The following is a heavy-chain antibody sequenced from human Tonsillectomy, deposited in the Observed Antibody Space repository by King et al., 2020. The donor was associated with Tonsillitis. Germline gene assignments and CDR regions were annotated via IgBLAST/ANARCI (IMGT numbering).Heavy chain of an antibody. J-gene: IGHJ4*02. CDR1: GFTFSSYA. CDR2: LSGSGDST. D-gene: IGHD1-26*01. Sequence: VQLVESGGGLLQPGGSLRLSCAASGFTFSSYAMSWVRQAPGKGLEWGSALSGSGDSTYYADSVKGRFTISIDNSKNTLYLQRNSLRAEDTAVYYCAKGGVGATGDVIFDYWGQGTLVTVSS. V-gene: IGHV3-23*04. CDR3: AKGGVGATGDVIFDY.